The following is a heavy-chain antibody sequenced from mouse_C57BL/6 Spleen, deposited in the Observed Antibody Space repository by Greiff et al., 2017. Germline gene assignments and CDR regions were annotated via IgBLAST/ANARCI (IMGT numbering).Heavy chain of an antibody. CDR3: TRLLLPFSFAY. V-gene: IGHV1-15*01. J-gene: IGHJ3*01. D-gene: IGHD1-1*01. Sequence: QVQLQQSGAELVRPGASVTLSCKASGYTFTDYEMHWVKQTPVHGLEWIGAIDPETGGTADNQKFKGKAILTADKSSSTAYMELRSLTSEDSAVYYCTRLLLPFSFAYWGQGTLFTVSA. CDR1: GYTFTDYE. CDR2: IDPETGGT.